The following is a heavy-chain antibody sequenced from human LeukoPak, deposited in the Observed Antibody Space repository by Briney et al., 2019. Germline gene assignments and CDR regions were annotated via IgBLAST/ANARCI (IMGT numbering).Heavy chain of an antibody. CDR3: ARWDSYQYYFDY. Sequence: SVKVSCTASGGTFSSYAISWVRQAPGQGLEWMGGIIPIFGTANYAQKFQGRVTITTDESTSTAYMELSSLRSEDTAVYYCARWDSYQYYFDYWGQGTLVTVSS. D-gene: IGHD5-18*01. CDR1: GGTFSSYA. V-gene: IGHV1-69*05. CDR2: IIPIFGTA. J-gene: IGHJ4*02.